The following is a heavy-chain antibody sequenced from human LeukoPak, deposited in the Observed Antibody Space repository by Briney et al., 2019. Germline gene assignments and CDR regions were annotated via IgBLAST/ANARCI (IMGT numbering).Heavy chain of an antibody. CDR3: ARDPPSSSGWDLASMSWFDP. J-gene: IGHJ5*02. Sequence: ASVKVSCKASGYTFTSYGISWVRQAPGQGLEWMGWISAYNGNTNYAQKLQGRVTMTTDTSTSTAYMELRSLRSDDTAVYYCARDPPSSSGWDLASMSWFDPWGQGTLVTVSS. CDR1: GYTFTSYG. CDR2: ISAYNGNT. D-gene: IGHD6-19*01. V-gene: IGHV1-18*01.